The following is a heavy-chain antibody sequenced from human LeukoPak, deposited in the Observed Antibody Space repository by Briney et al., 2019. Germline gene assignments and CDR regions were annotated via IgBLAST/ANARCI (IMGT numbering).Heavy chain of an antibody. CDR2: IHYSGST. CDR3: AREDYGSGSYFSAFSY. Sequence: PSETLSLTCTVSGGSISSYYWSWIRQPPGKGLEWIGYIHYSGSTHYNPSLKSRVTISVDTSKNQVSLKLRSEDTAVYYCAREDYGSGSYFSAFSYWGQGTLVTVSS. D-gene: IGHD3-10*01. CDR1: GGSISSYY. J-gene: IGHJ4*02. V-gene: IGHV4-59*01.